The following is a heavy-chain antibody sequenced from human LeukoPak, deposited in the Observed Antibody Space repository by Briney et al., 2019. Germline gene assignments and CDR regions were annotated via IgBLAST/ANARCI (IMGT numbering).Heavy chain of an antibody. V-gene: IGHV1-69*13. Sequence: SVKVSCKASGGTFSSYAISWVRQAPGQGLEWMGGIIPIFGTANYAQKFQGRVTITADESTSTAYMELSSLRSEDTAVYYCARPTMVRGYSYFDYWGQGTLVTVSS. CDR2: IIPIFGTA. CDR1: GGTFSSYA. CDR3: ARPTMVRGYSYFDY. D-gene: IGHD3-10*01. J-gene: IGHJ4*02.